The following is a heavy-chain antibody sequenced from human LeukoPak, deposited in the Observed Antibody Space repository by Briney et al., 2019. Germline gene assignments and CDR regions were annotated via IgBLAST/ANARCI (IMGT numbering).Heavy chain of an antibody. D-gene: IGHD3-3*01. CDR1: GGSFSGYY. J-gene: IGHJ2*01. V-gene: IGHV4-34*01. CDR2: INHSGST. CDR3: ARAAGSIFGVVVATADYWYFDL. Sequence: SETLSLTCAVYGGSFSGYYWSWIRQPPEKGLEWIGEINHSGSTNYNPSLKSRVTISADTSKNQFSLRLSSVTAADTAVYYRARAAGSIFGVVVATADYWYFDLWGRGTLVTVSS.